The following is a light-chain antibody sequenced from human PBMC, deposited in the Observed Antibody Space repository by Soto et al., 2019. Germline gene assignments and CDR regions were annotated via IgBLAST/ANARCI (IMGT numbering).Light chain of an antibody. V-gene: IGKV1-5*01. CDR1: QSVSSW. CDR3: QQYNSYWT. J-gene: IGKJ1*01. Sequence: DIKMTQSPSTLSASQGERATLTCRASQSVSSWLAWYQQKPGKAPKLLIYDASSLESGVPSRFSGSGSGTEFTLAISSLQPDDFATYYCQQYNSYWTFGQGTKVDIK. CDR2: DAS.